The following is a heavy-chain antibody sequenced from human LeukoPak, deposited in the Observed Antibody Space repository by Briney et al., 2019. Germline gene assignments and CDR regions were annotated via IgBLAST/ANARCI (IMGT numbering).Heavy chain of an antibody. D-gene: IGHD6-13*01. CDR1: GGTFSSYA. V-gene: IGHV1-3*01. CDR3: ARDYSSSFNFDY. CDR2: INAGNGNT. J-gene: IGHJ4*02. Sequence: GAPVKVSCTASGGTFSSYAISWVRQAPGQGLEWMGWINAGNGNTKYSQKFQGRVTITRDTPASTAYMELSSLRSEDTAVYYCARDYSSSFNFDYWGQGTLVTVSS.